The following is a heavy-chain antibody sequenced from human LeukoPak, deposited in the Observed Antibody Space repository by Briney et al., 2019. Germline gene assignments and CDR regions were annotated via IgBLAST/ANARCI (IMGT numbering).Heavy chain of an antibody. CDR2: ISGGGGST. D-gene: IGHD3-10*01. CDR3: ARYLVRGAMIAYFDY. CDR1: GFTFSSYA. V-gene: IGHV3-23*01. Sequence: PGGSLRLSCAPSGFTFSSYAMSWVRQAPGKGLEWVSFISGGGGSTYYADSVKGRFTISRDNSENTLYLQMNILRAEDTAVYYCARYLVRGAMIAYFDYWGQGTLVTVSS. J-gene: IGHJ4*02.